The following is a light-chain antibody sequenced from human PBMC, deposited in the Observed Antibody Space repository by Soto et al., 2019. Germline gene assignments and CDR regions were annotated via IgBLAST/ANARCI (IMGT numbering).Light chain of an antibody. J-gene: IGKJ2*01. V-gene: IGKV3-20*01. Sequence: EIVLTQSPGTLSLSPGERATLSCRASQSLRNSYLAWYRQRPGQAPRLLIYGVSARATGIPDRFSGSGSGTDFTLAINRLEPEDFAVYYCQQYGRSPFTFGQGSKLEIK. CDR3: QQYGRSPFT. CDR2: GVS. CDR1: QSLRNSY.